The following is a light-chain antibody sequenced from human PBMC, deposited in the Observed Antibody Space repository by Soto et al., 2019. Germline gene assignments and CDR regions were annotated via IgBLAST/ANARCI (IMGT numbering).Light chain of an antibody. V-gene: IGKV3-11*01. Sequence: EIVLTQSPATLSLSPGEGAALSCRASQSVSSYLAWYQQKPGQAPRLLIYDAYNRATGIQARFSGSGSGTDFTLTIRSLEPEDFAVYYCKQRSNWPWTVGQGNKVDIK. J-gene: IGKJ1*01. CDR1: QSVSSY. CDR3: KQRSNWPWT. CDR2: DAY.